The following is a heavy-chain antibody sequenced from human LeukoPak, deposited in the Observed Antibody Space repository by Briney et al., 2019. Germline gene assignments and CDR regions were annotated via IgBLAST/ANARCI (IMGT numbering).Heavy chain of an antibody. V-gene: IGHV3-23*01. CDR1: GLIFSSYA. CDR2: FGLYGGTT. Sequence: GGSLRLSCAASGLIFSSYAMTWVRQAPGKGLEWVSSFGLYGGTTHYADSVKGRFTISRNNPKNTLYLQMTSLRADDTAVYYCVKDSSTTSWYFAFDVWGQGTMVAVSS. D-gene: IGHD2-2*01. J-gene: IGHJ3*01. CDR3: VKDSSTTSWYFAFDV.